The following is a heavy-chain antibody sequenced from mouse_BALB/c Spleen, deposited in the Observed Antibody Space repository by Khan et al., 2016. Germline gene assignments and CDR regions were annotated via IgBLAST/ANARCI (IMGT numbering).Heavy chain of an antibody. J-gene: IGHJ3*01. CDR1: GFDFSRYW. D-gene: IGHD1-1*01. Sequence: EVQLQESGGGLVQPGGSLKLSCAASGFDFSRYWMSWVRQAPGKGLEWIGEINPDSSTINYTPSLKDKFIISRDNAKNTLYLQMSKVRSEDTALYYCARHEDYYGSSYSFAYWGQGTLVTVSA. V-gene: IGHV4-1*02. CDR2: INPDSSTI. CDR3: ARHEDYYGSSYSFAY.